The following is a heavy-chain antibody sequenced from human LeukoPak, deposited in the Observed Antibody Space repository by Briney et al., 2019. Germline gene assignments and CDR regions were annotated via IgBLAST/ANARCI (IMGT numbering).Heavy chain of an antibody. CDR1: GGSFSGYY. CDR2: INHSGST. Sequence: SETLSLTCAVYGGSFSGYYWSWIRQPPGKGLEWIGEINHSGSTNYNPSLKSRVTISVGTSKNQFSLKLSSVTAADTAVYYCARDPRYCSGGSCYSSDDAFDIWGQGTMVTVSS. J-gene: IGHJ3*02. V-gene: IGHV4-34*01. D-gene: IGHD2-15*01. CDR3: ARDPRYCSGGSCYSSDDAFDI.